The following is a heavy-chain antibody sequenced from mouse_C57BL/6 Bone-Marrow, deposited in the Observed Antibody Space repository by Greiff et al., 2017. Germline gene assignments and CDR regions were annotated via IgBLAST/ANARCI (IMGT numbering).Heavy chain of an antibody. J-gene: IGHJ2*01. Sequence: QVQLQQPGAELVRPGTSVKLSCKASGYTFTSYWMHWVKQRPGQGLEWIGVIDPSDSYTNYNQKFKGKATLTVDTSSSTAYMQLSSLTSEDSAVYYCASGRLDYFDYWGQGTTRTVSS. CDR1: GYTFTSYW. D-gene: IGHD1-1*01. CDR3: ASGRLDYFDY. V-gene: IGHV1-59*01. CDR2: IDPSDSYT.